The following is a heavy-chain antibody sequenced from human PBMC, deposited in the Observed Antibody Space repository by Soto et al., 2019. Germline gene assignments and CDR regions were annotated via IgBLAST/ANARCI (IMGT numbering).Heavy chain of an antibody. CDR2: ISYDVNNQ. J-gene: IGHJ4*02. D-gene: IGHD6-13*01. CDR3: ARAMGTGFEWQQLDY. V-gene: IGHV3-30-3*01. CDR1: GFTFSSYA. Sequence: ESGGGVVQPGRSLRLSCAASGFTFSSYAMHWVRQAPGKGLEWVAIISYDVNNQYYADSVKGRFTISRDNSKNTLYLQMSSLRAEDTAVYYCARAMGTGFEWQQLDYWGQGTLVTVSS.